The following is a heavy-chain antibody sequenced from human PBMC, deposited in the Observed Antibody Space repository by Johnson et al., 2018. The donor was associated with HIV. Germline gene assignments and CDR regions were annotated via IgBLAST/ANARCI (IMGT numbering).Heavy chain of an antibody. J-gene: IGHJ3*02. CDR2: IKQDGSEK. CDR1: GFTFSSYW. V-gene: IGHV3-7*01. CDR3: ARDLRIYSSSTIRGDAFDI. D-gene: IGHD6-13*01. Sequence: EQLVESGGGLVQPGGSLRLSCAASGFTFSSYWMSWVRQAPGKGLEWVANIKQDGSEKYYVDSVKGRFTISRDNAKNSLYLQMNSLRAEDTAVYYCARDLRIYSSSTIRGDAFDIWGQGTMVTVSS.